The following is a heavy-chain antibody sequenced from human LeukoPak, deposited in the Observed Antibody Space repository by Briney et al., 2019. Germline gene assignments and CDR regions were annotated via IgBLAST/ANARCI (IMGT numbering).Heavy chain of an antibody. CDR3: ARGLRITMVRDSYYFDY. Sequence: GGTLRLSCAASGFTFSSYGMNWVRQAPGKGLEWVSAISGSGGSTYYADSVKGRFTISRDNSKNTLYLQMNSLRAEDTAVYYCARGLRITMVRDSYYFDYWGQGTLVTVSS. CDR2: ISGSGGST. D-gene: IGHD3-10*01. CDR1: GFTFSSYG. V-gene: IGHV3-23*01. J-gene: IGHJ4*02.